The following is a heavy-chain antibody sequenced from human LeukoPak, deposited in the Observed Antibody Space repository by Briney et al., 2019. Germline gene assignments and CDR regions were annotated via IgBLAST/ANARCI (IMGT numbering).Heavy chain of an antibody. V-gene: IGHV4-61*05. CDR3: AKEAQWLVRGWFDP. CDR1: GGSISSTNYY. D-gene: IGHD6-19*01. J-gene: IGHJ5*02. Sequence: SETLSLTCTVSGGSISSTNYYWGWIRQPPGKGLEWIGYIYYSGSTNYNPSLKSRVTMSVDTSKHQFSLKLSSVTAADTAVYYCAKEAQWLVRGWFDPWGQGTLVTVSP. CDR2: IYYSGST.